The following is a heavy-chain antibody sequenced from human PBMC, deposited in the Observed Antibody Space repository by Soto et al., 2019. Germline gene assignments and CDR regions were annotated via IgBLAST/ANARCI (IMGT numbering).Heavy chain of an antibody. CDR2: IIPIFGTA. CDR1: GGTFSSYA. CDR3: AGPPELTRIYYYYGMDV. Sequence: SVKVSCEASGGTFSSYAISWVRQAPGQGLEWMGGIIPIFGTANYAQKFQGRVTITADESTSTAYMELSSLRSEDTAVYYCAGPPELTRIYYYYGMDVWGQGTTVTAP. J-gene: IGHJ6*02. V-gene: IGHV1-69*13. D-gene: IGHD1-7*01.